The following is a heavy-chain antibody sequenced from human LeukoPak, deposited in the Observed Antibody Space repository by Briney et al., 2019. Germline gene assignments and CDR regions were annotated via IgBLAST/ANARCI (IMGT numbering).Heavy chain of an antibody. CDR3: AKANSGSYYDFVDY. J-gene: IGHJ4*02. Sequence: QSGGSLRLSCAASGFTFSSYAMSWVRQAPGKGLEWVSGISGSGGSTYYADSVKGRFTISRDNSKNTLYLQMNSLRAEDTAVYYCAKANSGSYYDFVDYWGQGTLVTVSS. CDR2: ISGSGGST. CDR1: GFTFSSYA. D-gene: IGHD1-26*01. V-gene: IGHV3-23*01.